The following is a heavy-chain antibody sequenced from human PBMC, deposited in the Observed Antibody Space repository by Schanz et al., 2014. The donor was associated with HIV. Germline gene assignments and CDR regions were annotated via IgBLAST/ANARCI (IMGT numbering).Heavy chain of an antibody. D-gene: IGHD3-10*01. CDR3: ARENPLYYYLHGGPFDI. CDR1: GGTFSAHA. Sequence: QVQLVESGGGMVLPGTSLRLSCAASGGTFSAHAFHWVRQAPGRGLEWVALISHDGSNKYYADSVKGRFTVSRDNSKNRVFLQMNSLSTEDAAVYHCARENPLYYYLHGGPFDIGGQGTMVTVSS. J-gene: IGHJ3*02. CDR2: ISHDGSNK. V-gene: IGHV3-30*03.